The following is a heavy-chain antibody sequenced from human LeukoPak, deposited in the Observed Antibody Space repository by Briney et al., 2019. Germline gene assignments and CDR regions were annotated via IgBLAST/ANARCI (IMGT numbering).Heavy chain of an antibody. D-gene: IGHD6-19*01. CDR3: TIRRAVADHFDY. CDR2: IFHSGGT. J-gene: IGHJ4*02. CDR1: GGSVSSGSYY. Sequence: SETLSLTCTVSGGSVSSGSYYWSWIRQPPGKGLEWIGEIFHSGGTSYNPSLESRVTLSVDKSKNQFSLRLNSVTAADTAIYSCTIRRAVADHFDYWGQGALVTVSS. V-gene: IGHV4-61*01.